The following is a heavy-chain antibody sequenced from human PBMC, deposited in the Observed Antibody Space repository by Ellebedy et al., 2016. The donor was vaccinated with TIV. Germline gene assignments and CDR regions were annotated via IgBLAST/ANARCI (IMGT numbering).Heavy chain of an antibody. CDR1: GGTISSTNYY. CDR2: IYHSGST. D-gene: IGHD5-12*01. Sequence: GSLRLXXIVSGGTISSTNYYWGWLRQSPEKGLEWIGSIYHSGSTYYNPSLKSRLTISLDTTKNQFSLRLDSVTAADTAVYYCASSPSGYEIPYWGQGTLVTVSS. J-gene: IGHJ4*02. V-gene: IGHV4-39*07. CDR3: ASSPSGYEIPY.